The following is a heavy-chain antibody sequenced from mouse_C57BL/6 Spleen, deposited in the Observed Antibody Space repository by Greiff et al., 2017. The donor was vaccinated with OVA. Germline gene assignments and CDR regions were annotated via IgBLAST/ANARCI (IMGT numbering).Heavy chain of an antibody. D-gene: IGHD1-1*01. CDR3: ARCYYGSSYQYFDY. CDR1: GYSFTDYN. Sequence: EVKLQESGPELVKPGASVKISCKASGYSFTDYNMNWVKQSNGKSLEWIGVINPNYGTTSYNQKFKGKATLTVDQSSSTAYMQLNSLTSEDSAVYYCARCYYGSSYQYFDYWGQGTTLTVSS. CDR2: INPNYGTT. V-gene: IGHV1-39*01. J-gene: IGHJ2*01.